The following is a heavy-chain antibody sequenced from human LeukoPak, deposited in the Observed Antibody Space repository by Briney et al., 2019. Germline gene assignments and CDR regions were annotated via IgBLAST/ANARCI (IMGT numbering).Heavy chain of an antibody. Sequence: GGSLRLSCAASGFTFSSYAMTWVRQAPGKGLEWVSAIADSGYSTYYADSVKGRFSISRDNSKSTLYLQMNSLRAEDAAVYYCAKPYYYGSGSYLRSLDYWGQGTLVTVSS. D-gene: IGHD3-10*01. CDR1: GFTFSSYA. V-gene: IGHV3-23*01. CDR3: AKPYYYGSGSYLRSLDY. CDR2: IADSGYST. J-gene: IGHJ4*02.